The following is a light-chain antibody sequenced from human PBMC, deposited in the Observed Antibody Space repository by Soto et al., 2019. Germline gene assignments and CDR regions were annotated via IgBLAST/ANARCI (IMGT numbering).Light chain of an antibody. Sequence: QSELTQPASVSGSPGQSITISCTRTSSDVGSYNFVSWYQQHPGEVPKVMIYEVSNRPSGVSDRFSGSDSGNTASLTISGLQANYVTDSSSSADEARTTYV. J-gene: IGLJ1*01. V-gene: IGLV2-23*02. CDR2: EVS. CDR3: SADEARTTYV. CDR1: SSDVGSYNF.